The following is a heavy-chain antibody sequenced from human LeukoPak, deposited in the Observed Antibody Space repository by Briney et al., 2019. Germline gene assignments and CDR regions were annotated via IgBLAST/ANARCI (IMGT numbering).Heavy chain of an antibody. CDR1: GFTFSSYG. Sequence: PGGSLRLSCAASGFTFSSYGMHWVRQAPGKGLEWVAFIRYDGSNKYYADSVKGRFTISRDNSKNTLYLQMNSLRAEDTAVYYCAREEESPSGFPGGYWGQGTLVTVSS. J-gene: IGHJ4*02. CDR2: IRYDGSNK. CDR3: AREEESPSGFPGGY. V-gene: IGHV3-30*02. D-gene: IGHD5-12*01.